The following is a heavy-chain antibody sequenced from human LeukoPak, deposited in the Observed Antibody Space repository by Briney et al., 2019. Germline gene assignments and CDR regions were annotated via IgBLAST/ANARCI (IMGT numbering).Heavy chain of an antibody. CDR2: INSNSGAR. J-gene: IGHJ4*02. CDR1: EYTFSGYY. D-gene: IGHD1-26*01. CDR3: ARGRGGATTGFDH. V-gene: IGHV1-2*02. Sequence: GASAKVSCKASEYTFSGYYMHWVRQAPGQGLESMGWINSNSGARNYAPKFQGRVTFSRDNSISTAYMELSSLRSDDTAIYYCARGRGGATTGFDHWGQGTLVTVSS.